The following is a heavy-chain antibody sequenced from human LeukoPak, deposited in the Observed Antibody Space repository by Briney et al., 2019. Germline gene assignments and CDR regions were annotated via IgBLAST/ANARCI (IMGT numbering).Heavy chain of an antibody. Sequence: GGSLRLSCAASGFTFSSYAMHWVRQAPGKGLEWVAVISYDGGNKYHADSVKGRFTISRDNSKNTLYLQMNSLRAEDTAVYYCASSPYYYDSSFDYWGQGTLVTVSS. V-gene: IGHV3-30-3*01. D-gene: IGHD3-22*01. CDR3: ASSPYYYDSSFDY. CDR2: ISYDGGNK. J-gene: IGHJ4*02. CDR1: GFTFSSYA.